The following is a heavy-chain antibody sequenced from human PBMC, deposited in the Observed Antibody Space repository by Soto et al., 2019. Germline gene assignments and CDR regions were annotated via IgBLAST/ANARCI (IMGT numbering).Heavy chain of an antibody. CDR3: ARPQLHGKQWLVRGYFDY. V-gene: IGHV4-39*01. D-gene: IGHD6-19*01. J-gene: IGHJ4*02. CDR2: IYYSGST. Sequence: QLQLQESGPGLVKPSETLSLTCTVSGGSISSSSYYWGWIRQPPGKGLEWIGSIYYSGSTYYNPSLKSRVTISVDTSKNQFSLKLSSVTAADTAVYYCARPQLHGKQWLVRGYFDYWGQGTLVTVSS. CDR1: GGSISSSSYY.